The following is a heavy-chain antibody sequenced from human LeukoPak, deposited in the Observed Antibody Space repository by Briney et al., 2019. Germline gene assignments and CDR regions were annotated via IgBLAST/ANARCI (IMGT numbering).Heavy chain of an antibody. CDR3: VRASGTYSYYNMDV. Sequence: ASVKVSCKASGHTFTGYYMHWVRQAPGRGLEWMGWINPNSGGTNYAQKFQGWVTMTRDTSISTAYMELSRLRSDDTAVYYCVRASGTYSYYNMDVWGQGTTVTVSS. D-gene: IGHD1-26*01. V-gene: IGHV1-2*04. CDR2: INPNSGGT. CDR1: GHTFTGYY. J-gene: IGHJ6*02.